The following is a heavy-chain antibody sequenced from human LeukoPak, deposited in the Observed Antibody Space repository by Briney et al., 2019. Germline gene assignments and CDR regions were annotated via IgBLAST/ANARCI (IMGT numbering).Heavy chain of an antibody. J-gene: IGHJ4*02. V-gene: IGHV3-30*01. CDR2: ISHDGRNN. Sequence: GTSLRLSCVTSGFTSSRYALHWVRQAPGKGPEWVAVISHDGRNNYYGDSVKGRFTISRDNSKNTLHLQMNSLRAEDTAVYYCAKAPIAAAGIYYFDYWGQGTLVTVSS. D-gene: IGHD6-13*01. CDR3: AKAPIAAAGIYYFDY. CDR1: GFTSSRYA.